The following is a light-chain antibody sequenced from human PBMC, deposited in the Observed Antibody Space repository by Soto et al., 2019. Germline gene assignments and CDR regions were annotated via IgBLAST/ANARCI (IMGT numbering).Light chain of an antibody. CDR3: QQYDYSRT. CDR1: QSITAS. V-gene: IGKV1-5*01. J-gene: IGKJ1*01. CDR2: DVS. Sequence: DIQMTQSPSTLSASVGDSVTITCRASQSITASLAWYQQKPGEAPKLLIYDVSNLETGVPSRFSGSGSGTEFSLTIRSLQPGDFATYYCQQYDYSRTFGQGTKVDIK.